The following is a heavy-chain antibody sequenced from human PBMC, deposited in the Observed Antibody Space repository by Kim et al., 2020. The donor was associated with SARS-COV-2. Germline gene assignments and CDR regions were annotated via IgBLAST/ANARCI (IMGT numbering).Heavy chain of an antibody. Sequence: SETLSLTCTVSGGSISSSSYYWGWIRQPPGKGLEWIGSIYYSGSTYYNPSLKSRVTISVDTSKNQFSLKLSSVTAADTAVYYCARQVGKRDGYNYDYWGQGTLVTVSS. CDR2: IYYSGST. CDR1: GGSISSSSYY. CDR3: ARQVGKRDGYNYDY. J-gene: IGHJ4*02. D-gene: IGHD5-12*01. V-gene: IGHV4-39*01.